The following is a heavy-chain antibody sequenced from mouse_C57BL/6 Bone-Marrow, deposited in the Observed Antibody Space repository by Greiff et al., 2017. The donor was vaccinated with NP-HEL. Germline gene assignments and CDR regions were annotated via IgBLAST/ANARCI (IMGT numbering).Heavy chain of an antibody. J-gene: IGHJ2*01. CDR3: TTNYGNSFY. D-gene: IGHD2-1*01. Sequence: EVQLQQSGAELVRPGASVKLSCTASGFNIKDDYMHWVKQRPEQGLEWIGWIDPENGDTEYASKFQGKATITADTSSNTAYLQLSSLTSEDTAVYYCTTNYGNSFYWGQGTTLTVSS. CDR2: IDPENGDT. V-gene: IGHV14-4*01. CDR1: GFNIKDDY.